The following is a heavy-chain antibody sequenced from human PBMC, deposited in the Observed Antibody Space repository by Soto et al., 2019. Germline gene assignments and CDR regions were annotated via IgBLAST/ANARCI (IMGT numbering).Heavy chain of an antibody. J-gene: IGHJ5*02. CDR3: AREGGRQLANWFDP. D-gene: IGHD6-6*01. Sequence: ASVKVSCKASGYTFTSYDINWVRQATGQGLEWMGWMNPNSGNTGYAQKFQGRVTMTRNTSINTAYMELSSLRSEDTAVYYCAREGGRQLANWFDPWGQGTLVTVSS. CDR2: MNPNSGNT. V-gene: IGHV1-8*01. CDR1: GYTFTSYD.